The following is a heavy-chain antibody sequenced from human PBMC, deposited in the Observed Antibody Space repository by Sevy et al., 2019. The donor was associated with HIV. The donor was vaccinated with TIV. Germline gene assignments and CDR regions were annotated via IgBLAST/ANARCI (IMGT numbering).Heavy chain of an antibody. Sequence: GGSLRLSCAASGFTFSKYGMHWVRQAPGKGLEWVALIWYDGSNKYYADSVKGRFTISGDNSKNPVYLQMNSLRAEDTAVYYCVRGAGYYDRSGGNFDYWGQGTLVTVSS. J-gene: IGHJ4*02. V-gene: IGHV3-33*01. CDR1: GFTFSKYG. CDR2: IWYDGSNK. D-gene: IGHD3-22*01. CDR3: VRGAGYYDRSGGNFDY.